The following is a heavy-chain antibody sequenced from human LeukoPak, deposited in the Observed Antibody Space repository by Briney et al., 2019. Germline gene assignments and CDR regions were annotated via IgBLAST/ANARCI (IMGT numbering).Heavy chain of an antibody. J-gene: IGHJ4*02. V-gene: IGHV3-23*01. Sequence: GGSLRLSCAASGFTFSSYAMRWVRQAPGKGLEWVSSINNSGGSTYYADSVKGRFAISRDNSKNTLYLQMTSLGAEDTALYYCAKIVGSVVYWGRGTLVTVAS. CDR1: GFTFSSYA. D-gene: IGHD2-15*01. CDR3: AKIVGSVVY. CDR2: INNSGGST.